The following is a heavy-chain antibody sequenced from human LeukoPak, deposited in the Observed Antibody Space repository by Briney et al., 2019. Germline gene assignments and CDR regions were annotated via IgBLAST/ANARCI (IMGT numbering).Heavy chain of an antibody. Sequence: GGSLRPSCAASAFTSSSYWMHWVRQAAGKGLVWVSRINSEGSSTSYAGSVKGRFTICRDNAKNTLYLQMNSLRAEDTAVYYCASGPSLAMAPWYYYGMDVWGQGTTVTVSS. V-gene: IGHV3-74*01. CDR2: INSEGSST. D-gene: IGHD5-18*01. CDR1: AFTSSSYW. J-gene: IGHJ6*02. CDR3: ASGPSLAMAPWYYYGMDV.